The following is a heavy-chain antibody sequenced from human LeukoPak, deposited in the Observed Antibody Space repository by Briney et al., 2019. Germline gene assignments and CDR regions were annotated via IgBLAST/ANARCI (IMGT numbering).Heavy chain of an antibody. Sequence: PGGSLRLSCAASGFTFSSYEMTRVRQAPGKGLEWVSYISSSGGIIYYADSVKGRFTISRDNAKNSLYLQMNSLRAEDTAVYYCARESHYGDVFFYYWGQGTLVTVSS. CDR1: GFTFSSYE. V-gene: IGHV3-48*03. D-gene: IGHD4-17*01. CDR3: ARESHYGDVFFYY. CDR2: ISSSGGII. J-gene: IGHJ4*02.